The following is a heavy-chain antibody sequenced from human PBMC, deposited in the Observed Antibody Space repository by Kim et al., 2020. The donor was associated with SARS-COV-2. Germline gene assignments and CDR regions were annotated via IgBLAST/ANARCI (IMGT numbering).Heavy chain of an antibody. V-gene: IGHV6-1*01. CDR3: ARDRSIAAPHLDY. Sequence: YAVSVKSRRNINPDTSKNQFALQLNSVTPEDTAVYYCARDRSIAAPHLDYWGQGNLVTVSS. D-gene: IGHD6-6*01. J-gene: IGHJ4*02.